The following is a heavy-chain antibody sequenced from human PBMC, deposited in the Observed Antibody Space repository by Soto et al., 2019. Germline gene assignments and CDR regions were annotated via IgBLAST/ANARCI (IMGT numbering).Heavy chain of an antibody. Sequence: SETLSLTCTVSGGSISSGGYYWSWIRQHPGKGLEWIGYIYYSGSTYYNPSLKSRVTIPVDTSKNQFSLKLSSVTAADTAVYYCARVTPYSSSSWHYYYYMDVWGKGTTVTVSS. CDR1: GGSISSGGYY. J-gene: IGHJ6*03. CDR3: ARVTPYSSSSWHYYYYMDV. CDR2: IYYSGST. D-gene: IGHD6-6*01. V-gene: IGHV4-31*03.